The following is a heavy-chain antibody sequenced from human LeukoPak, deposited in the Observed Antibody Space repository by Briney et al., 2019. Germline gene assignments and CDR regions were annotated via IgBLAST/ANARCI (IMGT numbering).Heavy chain of an antibody. D-gene: IGHD1-7*01. CDR3: ARRTSADWFDP. Sequence: GESLKISCKGSGYSFTNYWIGWVRQMPGKGLEWMGIIYPGDSDTGYSPSFQGQVTISADKSISTAYLQWSSLKASDTAIYFCARRTSADWFDPWGQGTLVTVSS. CDR1: GYSFTNYW. CDR2: IYPGDSDT. J-gene: IGHJ5*02. V-gene: IGHV5-51*01.